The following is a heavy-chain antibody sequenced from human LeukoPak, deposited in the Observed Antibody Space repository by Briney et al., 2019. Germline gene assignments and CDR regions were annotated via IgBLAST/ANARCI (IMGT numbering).Heavy chain of an antibody. CDR2: VNWIGDSI. D-gene: IGHD3-3*01. CDR1: GFTLDNYA. J-gene: IGHJ3*02. V-gene: IGHV3-20*04. CDR3: ARSRITIFGVITRGAFDI. Sequence: GGSMRLSSAAYGFTLDNYAMNWVRQAPGKGLGWVCGVNWIGDSIGYAGSVKGRFTISRDNAKNSLYLQMNSLRAEDTALYYCARSRITIFGVITRGAFDIWGQGTMVTVSS.